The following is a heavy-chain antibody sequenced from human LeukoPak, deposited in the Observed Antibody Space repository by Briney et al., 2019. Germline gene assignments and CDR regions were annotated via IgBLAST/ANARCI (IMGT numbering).Heavy chain of an antibody. J-gene: IGHJ4*02. V-gene: IGHV1-69*04. CDR2: IIPILGIA. CDR3: ARDEDYYDSSGQFDY. CDR1: GGTFSSYA. Sequence: GSSVKVSCKASGGTFSSYAISWVRQAPGQGLEWMGRIIPILGIANYAQKFQGRVTITADKSTSTAYMELSSLRSEDTAVYYCARDEDYYDSSGQFDYWGQGTLVTVSS. D-gene: IGHD3-22*01.